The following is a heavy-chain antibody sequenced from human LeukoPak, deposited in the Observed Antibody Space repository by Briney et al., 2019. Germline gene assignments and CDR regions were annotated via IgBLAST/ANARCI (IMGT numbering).Heavy chain of an antibody. J-gene: IGHJ3*02. Sequence: SETLSLTCTVSGGSITSSSYYWGWIRQPPGKGLEWIGSIYYRGRTYYNPSLKSRVTISVDTSKNQFSLKLSSVTAADTAVYYCARDPNSSSWNFGAFDIWGQGTMVTVSS. D-gene: IGHD6-13*01. CDR2: IYYRGRT. CDR1: GGSITSSSYY. V-gene: IGHV4-39*07. CDR3: ARDPNSSSWNFGAFDI.